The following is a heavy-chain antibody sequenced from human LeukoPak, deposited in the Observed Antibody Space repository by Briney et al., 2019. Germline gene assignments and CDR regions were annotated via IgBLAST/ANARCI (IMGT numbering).Heavy chain of an antibody. J-gene: IGHJ4*02. CDR2: INHSGST. CDR1: GGSFSGYY. D-gene: IGHD1-1*01. V-gene: IGHV4-34*01. Sequence: SETLSLTCAVYGGSFSGYYWSWIRQPPGKGLEWIGEINHSGSTNYNPSLKSRVTISVDTSKNQFSLKLSSVTAADTAVYYCATRGPVWTQSQSPLDYWGQGTLVTVSS. CDR3: ATRGPVWTQSQSPLDY.